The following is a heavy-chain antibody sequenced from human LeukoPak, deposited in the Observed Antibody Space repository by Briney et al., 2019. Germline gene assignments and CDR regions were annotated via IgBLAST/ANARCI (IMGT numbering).Heavy chain of an antibody. Sequence: KASETLSLTCTVSGGSISSHYWSWIGQRPGKGLEWIGDIYYSGSTNYNPSLKSRVTISVDTSKNHLSLKLSSVLVADTAIYYCVRRYNTGWNDFVYWGQGIVVTVSS. CDR2: IYYSGST. V-gene: IGHV4-59*08. CDR1: GGSISSHY. D-gene: IGHD6-19*01. CDR3: VRRYNTGWNDFVY. J-gene: IGHJ4*02.